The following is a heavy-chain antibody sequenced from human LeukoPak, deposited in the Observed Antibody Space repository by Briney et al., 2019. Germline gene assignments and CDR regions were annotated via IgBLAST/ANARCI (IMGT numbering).Heavy chain of an antibody. J-gene: IGHJ3*02. D-gene: IGHD3-10*01. V-gene: IGHV3-7*01. CDR2: IKHDGSEK. CDR1: GLHFSVIW. CDR3: ARDGPVVQGVSLGAFDM. Sequence: GGSLRLFCEAYGLHFSVIWMRWVRQAPGRGLEWVANIKHDGSEKYYVASVRGRFTISRDHAKSSLHLQLNSLRVEDTAVYYCARDGPVVQGVSLGAFDMWGQGTVVTVSS.